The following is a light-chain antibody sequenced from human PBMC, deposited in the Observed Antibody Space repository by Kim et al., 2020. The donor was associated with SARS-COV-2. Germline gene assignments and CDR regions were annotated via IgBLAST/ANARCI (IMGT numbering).Light chain of an antibody. V-gene: IGKV3-20*01. J-gene: IGKJ2*01. CDR2: RAP. Sequence: LSPGERATLSCRASQSVPSNYLAWYQQKSGQAPRLLIFRAPSRAAGIPDRFSGSGSGTDFTLTISRLEPEDFAVYYCQQYDTSPYTFGQGTKLEI. CDR1: QSVPSNY. CDR3: QQYDTSPYT.